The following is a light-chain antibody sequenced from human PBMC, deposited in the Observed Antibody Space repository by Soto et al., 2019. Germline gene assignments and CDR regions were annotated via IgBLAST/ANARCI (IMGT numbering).Light chain of an antibody. Sequence: DIQMTQSPATLSASLGDRVTITCGASQSINRWLAWYQQKPGKSPKLPTYKASTLKSGVPSRFSGSGPGTEFPLTISSLQPDDFATYYCQHYNSYSEAFGQGTKVDI. CDR3: QHYNSYSEA. V-gene: IGKV1-5*03. J-gene: IGKJ1*01. CDR2: KAS. CDR1: QSINRW.